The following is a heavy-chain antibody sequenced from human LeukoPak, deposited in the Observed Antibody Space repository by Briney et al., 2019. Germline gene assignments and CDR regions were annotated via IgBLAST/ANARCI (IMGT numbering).Heavy chain of an antibody. CDR1: GFTFDDYA. CDR2: ISSSSSTI. V-gene: IGHV3-48*01. J-gene: IGHJ4*02. Sequence: GGSLRLSCAASGFTFDDYAMHWVRQAPGKGLEWVSYISSSSSTIYYADSVKGRFTISRDNAKNSLYLQLNSLRAEDTAVYYCARRVGGYCSSTSCYAPYFDYWGQGTLVTVSS. D-gene: IGHD2-2*01. CDR3: ARRVGGYCSSTSCYAPYFDY.